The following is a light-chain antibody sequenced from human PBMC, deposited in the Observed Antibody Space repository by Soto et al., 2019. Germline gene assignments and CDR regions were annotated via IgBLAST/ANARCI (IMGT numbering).Light chain of an antibody. J-gene: IGKJ1*01. V-gene: IGKV3-15*01. CDR3: QQYHNLWT. CDR1: QSVSSN. CDR2: RAS. Sequence: DILMTQSPATLSVSPGERATLSCRASQSVSSNLAWYQQKPGQAPRLLIYRASTRATGTPARFSGSGSGTEFTLTITSLQSEDFALYYCQQYHNLWTFGQGTKVDIK.